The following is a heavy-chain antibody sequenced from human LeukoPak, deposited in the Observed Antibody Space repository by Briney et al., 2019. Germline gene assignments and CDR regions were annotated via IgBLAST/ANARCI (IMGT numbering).Heavy chain of an antibody. CDR3: AISRGRWEILDY. CDR1: GLTFSTNG. D-gene: IGHD1-26*01. V-gene: IGHV3-30*02. J-gene: IGHJ4*02. CDR2: IRYDESNE. Sequence: PGGSLRLSCVASGLTFSTNGLHWVRQAPGKGLEWVTFIRYDESNEYYADSVKGRFTISRDSSKNTVYLQMNSLGAEDTAVYYCAISRGRWEILDYWGQGALVSVSS.